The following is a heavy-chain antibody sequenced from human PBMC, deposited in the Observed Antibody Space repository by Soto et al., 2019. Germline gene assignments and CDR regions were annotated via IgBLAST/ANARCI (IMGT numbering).Heavy chain of an antibody. Sequence: GGSLRLSCAASGFTFSSYWMSWVRQAPGKGLEWVANIKQDGSEKYYVDSVKGRFTISTDNAKNSLYLQMNSLRAEDTAVYYYASNLRRYCSGGSCMASWGQGTLVTVSS. J-gene: IGHJ5*02. CDR2: IKQDGSEK. CDR3: ASNLRRYCSGGSCMAS. D-gene: IGHD2-15*01. V-gene: IGHV3-7*02. CDR1: GFTFSSYW.